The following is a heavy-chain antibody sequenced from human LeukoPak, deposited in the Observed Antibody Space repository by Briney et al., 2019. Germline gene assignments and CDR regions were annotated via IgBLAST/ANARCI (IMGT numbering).Heavy chain of an antibody. J-gene: IGHJ4*02. V-gene: IGHV4-38-2*01. Sequence: QASETLSLTCAVSGYSISSGYNCGWIRQPPGKGLEWIGSIYHSGSTYYNPSLKSRVTISVDTSKNQFSLKLSSVTAADTAVYYCARLYAPTVRFLEWYGDYWGQGTLVTVSS. CDR2: IYHSGST. CDR3: ARLYAPTVRFLEWYGDY. D-gene: IGHD3-3*01. CDR1: GYSISSGYN.